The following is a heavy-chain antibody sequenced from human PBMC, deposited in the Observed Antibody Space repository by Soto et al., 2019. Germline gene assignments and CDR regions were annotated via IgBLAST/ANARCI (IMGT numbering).Heavy chain of an antibody. V-gene: IGHV4-34*01. D-gene: IGHD3-16*01. J-gene: IGHJ4*02. CDR1: GGSFSDCS. CDR2: INHSGST. Sequence: SETLSLTCDVSGGSFSDCSWSWLRMRPGKGLEWIGEINHSGSTNFHRSLTSRVTISTDTSKDQFYLKLSSVTAADTAVYCCARVYSPKRNHNNYDPYLEYWGKGTGVT. CDR3: ARVYSPKRNHNNYDPYLEY.